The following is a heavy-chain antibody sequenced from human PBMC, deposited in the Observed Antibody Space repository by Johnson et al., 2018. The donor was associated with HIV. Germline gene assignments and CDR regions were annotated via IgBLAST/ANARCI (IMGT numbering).Heavy chain of an antibody. D-gene: IGHD6-13*01. J-gene: IGHJ3*02. CDR2: IRSKGNDYAT. Sequence: DVQVVESGGGLVQPGGSLRLSCAASGFTFSIYWMRWVRQPQGKGLEWVGRIRSKGNDYATAYTASVTGRFTISRENSKNTLYLQRNSLRAEDTAVYYCARLDHYPSSWYLTYAFDIWGQGTMVTVSS. V-gene: IGHV3-73*01. CDR1: GFTFSIYW. CDR3: ARLDHYPSSWYLTYAFDI.